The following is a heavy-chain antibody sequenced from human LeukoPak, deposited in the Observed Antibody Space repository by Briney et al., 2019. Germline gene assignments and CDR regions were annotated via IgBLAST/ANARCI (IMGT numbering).Heavy chain of an antibody. Sequence: ASVKVFCKASGYTFTSYGISWVRQAPGQGLEWMGWISAYNGNTNYAQKLQGRVTMTTDTSTSTAYMELRSLRSDDTAVYYCARDLEDCSGGSCYVDYWGQGTLVTVSS. CDR1: GYTFTSYG. CDR3: ARDLEDCSGGSCYVDY. D-gene: IGHD2-15*01. J-gene: IGHJ4*02. CDR2: ISAYNGNT. V-gene: IGHV1-18*01.